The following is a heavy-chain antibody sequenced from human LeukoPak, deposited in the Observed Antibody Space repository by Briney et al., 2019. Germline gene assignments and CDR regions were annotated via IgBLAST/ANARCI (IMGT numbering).Heavy chain of an antibody. CDR3: ARESGDSSGYYD. D-gene: IGHD3-22*01. CDR1: GDSISSGGYY. CDR2: IYYSGST. V-gene: IGHV4-31*03. J-gene: IGHJ4*02. Sequence: SQTLSLTCTVSGDSISSGGYYWSWIRQHPGKGLEWIGYIYYSGSTYYNPSLKSRVTISVDTSKNQFSLKLSSVTAADTAVYYCARESGDSSGYYDWGQGTLVTVSS.